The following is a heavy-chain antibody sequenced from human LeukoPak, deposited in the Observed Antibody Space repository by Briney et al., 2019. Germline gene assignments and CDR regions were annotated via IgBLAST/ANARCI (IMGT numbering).Heavy chain of an antibody. CDR2: INPNSGGT. Sequence: GASVKVSCKASGYTFTGYYMHWVRQAPGQGLEWMGWINPNSGGTNYAQKFQGWVTMTRDTSISTAYMELSRLRSEDTAVYYCASDYCTNGVCYDGFDPWGQGTLVTVSS. V-gene: IGHV1-2*04. J-gene: IGHJ5*02. D-gene: IGHD2-8*01. CDR1: GYTFTGYY. CDR3: ASDYCTNGVCYDGFDP.